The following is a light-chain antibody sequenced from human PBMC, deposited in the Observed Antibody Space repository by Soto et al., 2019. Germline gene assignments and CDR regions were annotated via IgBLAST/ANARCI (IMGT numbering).Light chain of an antibody. CDR3: QQYYKWPRT. CDR2: GAS. J-gene: IGKJ1*01. CDR1: QTISTN. Sequence: EVLMTQSPVTLFVSPGETVTLSCRASQTISTNLAWYQHRPGQPHRLLIYGASTRATGIPATFSGSGSGTDFSLIISSLQSEDVASYYCQQYYKWPRTFGPGTKVEIK. V-gene: IGKV3-15*01.